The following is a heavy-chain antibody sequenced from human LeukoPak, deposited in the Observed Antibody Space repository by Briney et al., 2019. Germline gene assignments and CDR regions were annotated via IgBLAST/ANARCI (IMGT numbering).Heavy chain of an antibody. CDR1: GFTFSSYW. CDR3: ARPFSHSSGWYYDY. D-gene: IGHD6-19*01. Sequence: GGSLRLSCEASGFTFSSYWKNWVRQAPGKGLEWVANIKQDGSEQYYVDSVKGRFTISRDNAKNLLYLQMNSLRAEDTAVYYCARPFSHSSGWYYDYWGQGTLVTVSS. V-gene: IGHV3-7*01. CDR2: IKQDGSEQ. J-gene: IGHJ4*02.